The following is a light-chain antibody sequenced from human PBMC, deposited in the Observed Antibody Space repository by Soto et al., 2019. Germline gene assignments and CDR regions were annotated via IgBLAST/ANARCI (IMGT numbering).Light chain of an antibody. V-gene: IGLV1-47*01. Sequence: QSVLTQPPSASGTPGQTVTISCSGSSSNIGSAYIYWYQHLPGTAPKLLIYRNNQRPSGVPDRFSASKSGTSASLAISGLRSEDYADYYCAAWDDSLVVFGGGTQVTVL. CDR2: RNN. J-gene: IGLJ2*01. CDR1: SSNIGSAY. CDR3: AAWDDSLVV.